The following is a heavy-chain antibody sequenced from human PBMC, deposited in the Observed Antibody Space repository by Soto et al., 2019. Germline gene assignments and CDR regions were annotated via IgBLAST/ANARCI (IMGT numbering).Heavy chain of an antibody. CDR3: ARVPDF. D-gene: IGHD2-2*01. J-gene: IGHJ4*02. CDR2: MYHSGST. Sequence: PSETLSLTCAVSGGSISSDGYSWSWIRQPPGKGLEWIGYMYHSGSTYYNPSLKSRVTISIDRSKNQFSLKLSSVTAADTAVYYFARVPDFWGQGVLVTVSS. CDR1: GGSISSDGYS. V-gene: IGHV4-30-2*01.